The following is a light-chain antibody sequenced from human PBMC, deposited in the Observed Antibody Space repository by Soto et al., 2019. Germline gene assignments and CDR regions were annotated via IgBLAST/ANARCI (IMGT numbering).Light chain of an antibody. CDR3: SSSPTPTRL. CDR1: SSDIGSNNY. CDR2: EVS. Sequence: QSALTQPASVSGSPGQSITISCTGTSSDIGSNNYVSWFQQRPGKVPTLIIYEVSNRPSGVSTHFSGSKSGNTASLTISGLLPDDEAEYYCSSSPTPTRLFGGGTKLTVL. V-gene: IGLV2-14*01. J-gene: IGLJ3*02.